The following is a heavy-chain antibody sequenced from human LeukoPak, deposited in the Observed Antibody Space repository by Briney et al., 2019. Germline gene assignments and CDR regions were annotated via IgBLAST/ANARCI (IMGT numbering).Heavy chain of an antibody. CDR1: GFTVSSNY. V-gene: IGHV3-53*01. D-gene: IGHD5-24*01. CDR3: VKSAGKDGYRDSFDM. J-gene: IGHJ3*02. CDR2: IYSGGST. Sequence: PGGSLRLSCAASGFTVSSNYMSWVRQAPGKGLEWVSVIYSGGSTYYADSVKGRFTISRDNSKNTLYLQMNSLRAEDTAVYYCVKSAGKDGYRDSFDMWGQGTVVTVSS.